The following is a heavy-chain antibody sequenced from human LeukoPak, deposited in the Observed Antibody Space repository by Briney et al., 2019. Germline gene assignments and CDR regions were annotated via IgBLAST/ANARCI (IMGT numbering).Heavy chain of an antibody. CDR2: IKGDGSET. CDR3: AKEAYCGGPSCFAVNYLDV. J-gene: IGHJ6*03. V-gene: IGHV3-7*01. CDR1: GSGFTFSEFW. D-gene: IGHD2-2*01. Sequence: PGGSLRLSCVASGSGFTFSEFWMGWVRPAPGERLEWVANIKGDGSETNYVDSVKGPFNISRDNVKNSVYFQMNSLRADDTSIYRSAKEAYCGGPSCFAVNYLDVWGKGTTVTVSS.